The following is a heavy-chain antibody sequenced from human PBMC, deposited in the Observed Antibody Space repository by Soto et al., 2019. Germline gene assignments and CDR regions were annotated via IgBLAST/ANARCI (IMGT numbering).Heavy chain of an antibody. Sequence: GGSLRLSCAASGFTVSGNYMTWVRQTPGGGLEWVSIIYSGGNAFYADSVEGRFTISRDTSKNTLYLQMNSLRAEDTAVYFCVRGSDSPDEFLYYYMDVWGKGTTVTVSS. D-gene: IGHD4-4*01. J-gene: IGHJ6*03. CDR1: GFTVSGNY. CDR2: IYSGGNA. V-gene: IGHV3-66*01. CDR3: VRGSDSPDEFLYYYMDV.